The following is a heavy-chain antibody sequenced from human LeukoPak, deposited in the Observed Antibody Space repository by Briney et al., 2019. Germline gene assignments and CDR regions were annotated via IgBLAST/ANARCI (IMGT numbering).Heavy chain of an antibody. CDR1: GLTFSSHW. V-gene: IGHV3-74*01. CDR3: AKLYRQYQSNDAFDI. Sequence: GGSLRLSCAASGLTFSSHWMHWVRQAPGKGLVWVSRITNDGSSTTYADSVKGRFTISRDNSKNTLYLQMNSLRAEDTAVYYCAKLYRQYQSNDAFDIWGQGTMVTVSS. D-gene: IGHD2-2*01. J-gene: IGHJ3*02. CDR2: ITNDGSST.